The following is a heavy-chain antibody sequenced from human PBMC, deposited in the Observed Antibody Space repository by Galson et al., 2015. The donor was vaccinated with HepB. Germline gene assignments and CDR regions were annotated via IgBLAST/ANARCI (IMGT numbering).Heavy chain of an antibody. V-gene: IGHV3-74*03. D-gene: IGHD1-26*01. J-gene: IGHJ4*02. Sequence: SLRLSCAASGFTFSNYWMHWVRQTPGKGLEWVSHISGNGSSTTYADSVKGRFTIARDNAKNTLNLQMNSLTAEDTAVYYCATLFIGSPVEYRAEGTIVSVSS. CDR3: ATLFIGSPVEY. CDR1: GFTFSNYW. CDR2: ISGNGSST.